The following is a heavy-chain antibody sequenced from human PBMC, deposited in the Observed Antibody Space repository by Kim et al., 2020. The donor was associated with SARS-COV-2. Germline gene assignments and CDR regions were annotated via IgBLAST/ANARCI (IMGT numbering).Heavy chain of an antibody. CDR3: ARRQDDSSGYYFGAFDI. CDR1: GGSISSGGYY. J-gene: IGHJ3*02. Sequence: SETLSLTCTVSGGSISSGGYYWSWIRQHPGKGLEWIGYIYYSGSTYYNPSLKSRVTISVDTSKNQFSLKLSSVTAADTAVYYCARRQDDSSGYYFGAFDIWGQGTMVTVSS. CDR2: IYYSGST. V-gene: IGHV4-31*03. D-gene: IGHD3-22*01.